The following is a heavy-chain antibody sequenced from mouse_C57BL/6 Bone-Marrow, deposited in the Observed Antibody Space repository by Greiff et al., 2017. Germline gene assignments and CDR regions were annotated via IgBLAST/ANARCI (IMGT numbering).Heavy chain of an antibody. CDR2: IYPSDSET. V-gene: IGHV1-61*01. CDR3: ARSYGNSYWYFDV. D-gene: IGHD1-1*01. J-gene: IGHJ1*03. Sequence: VQLQQPGAELVRPGSSVKLSCKASGYTFTSYWMDWVKQRPGQGLEWIGNIYPSDSETHYNQKFKDKAALTVDKSTSTAYLQLSSLTSEDSAVYYCARSYGNSYWYFDVWGTGTTVTVSS. CDR1: GYTFTSYW.